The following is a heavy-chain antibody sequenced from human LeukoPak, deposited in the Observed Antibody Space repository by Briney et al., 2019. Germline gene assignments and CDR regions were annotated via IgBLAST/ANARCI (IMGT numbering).Heavy chain of an antibody. CDR1: GGSISDNSYY. Sequence: SETLSLTCTVSGGSISDNSYYWGWIRQPPGKGLEWIGNIYYSGSTYYNPSLKSRVTISVDTSKNQFSLKLSSVTAADTAVYYCARDGAVTETIYMPWGQGTLVTVSS. J-gene: IGHJ5*02. D-gene: IGHD6-19*01. V-gene: IGHV4-39*07. CDR3: ARDGAVTETIYMP. CDR2: IYYSGST.